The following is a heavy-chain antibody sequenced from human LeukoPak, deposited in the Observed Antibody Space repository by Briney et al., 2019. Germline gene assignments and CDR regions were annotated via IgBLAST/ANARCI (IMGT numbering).Heavy chain of an antibody. CDR1: GFTFSSYA. J-gene: IGHJ6*03. CDR2: ISGSGGST. V-gene: IGHV3-23*01. D-gene: IGHD6-13*01. CDR3: AKVQELWYLTRIAASGNDYYYMDV. Sequence: PGGSLRLSCAASGFTFSSYAMSWVRQAPGKGLEWVSAISGSGGSTYYADSVKGRFTISRYNSKNTLYLQMNSLRAEDTAVYYCAKVQELWYLTRIAASGNDYYYMDVWGKGTTVTVSS.